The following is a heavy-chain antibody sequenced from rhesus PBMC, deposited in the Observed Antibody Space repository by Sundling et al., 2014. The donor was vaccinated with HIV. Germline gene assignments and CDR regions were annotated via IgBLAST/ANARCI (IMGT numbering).Heavy chain of an antibody. CDR3: ARGTYLDWLLAFTSGLDS. CDR2: ISWDGDNT. J-gene: IGHJ6*01. Sequence: EVQLVESGGGVVQPGGSLRLSCAASGFTFDDYAIHWVRQAPGKGLEWVSGISWDGDNTYYADSVKGRFTISRDNAKNSLYLQIDSLRAEDTALYYCARGTYLDWLLAFTSGLDSWGQGVVVTVSS. D-gene: IGHD3-3*01. V-gene: IGHV3-67*01. CDR1: GFTFDDYA.